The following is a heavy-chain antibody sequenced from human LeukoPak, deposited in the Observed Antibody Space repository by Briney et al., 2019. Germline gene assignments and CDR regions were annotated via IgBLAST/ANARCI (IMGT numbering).Heavy chain of an antibody. CDR1: GGSISSASYY. CDR2: IYYSGST. D-gene: IGHD1-26*01. CDR3: TRTLSGSSEAFDI. J-gene: IGHJ3*02. Sequence: NPSETLSLTCTVSGGSISSASYYWGWIRQPPGNGLELIGNIYYSGSTYYNPSLKSRVTISVDTSKNQFSLKVFSLTAADTAVYYCTRTLSGSSEAFDIWGQGTMVTVSS. V-gene: IGHV4-39*01.